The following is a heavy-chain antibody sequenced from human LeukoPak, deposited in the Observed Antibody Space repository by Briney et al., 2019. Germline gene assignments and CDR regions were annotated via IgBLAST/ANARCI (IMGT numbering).Heavy chain of an antibody. J-gene: IGHJ4*02. V-gene: IGHV3-53*01. CDR2: IYSGGST. Sequence: PGGSLRLSCAASGFTVSSNYMSWVRQAPGKGLEWVSVIYSGGSTYYADSAKGRFTISRDNSKNTLYLQMNSLRAEDTAVYYSARLRYFDWLLLYWGQGTLVTVSS. D-gene: IGHD3-9*01. CDR1: GFTVSSNY. CDR3: ARLRYFDWLLLY.